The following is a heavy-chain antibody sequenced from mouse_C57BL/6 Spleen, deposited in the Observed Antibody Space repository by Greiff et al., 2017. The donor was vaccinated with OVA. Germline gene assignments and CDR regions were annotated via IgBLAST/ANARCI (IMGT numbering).Heavy chain of an antibody. CDR2: IDPNSGGT. CDR1: GYTFTSYW. CDR3: ARGESITTVVYYYAMDY. J-gene: IGHJ4*01. Sequence: QVQLQQPGAELVKPGASVKLSCKASGYTFTSYWMHWVKQRPGRGLEWIGRIDPNSGGTKYNEKFKSKATLTVDKPSSTAYMQLSSLTSEDSAVYYCARGESITTVVYYYAMDYWGQGTSVTVSS. D-gene: IGHD1-1*01. V-gene: IGHV1-72*01.